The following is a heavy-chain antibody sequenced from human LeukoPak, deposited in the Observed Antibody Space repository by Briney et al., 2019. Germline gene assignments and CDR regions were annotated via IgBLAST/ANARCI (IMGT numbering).Heavy chain of an antibody. J-gene: IGHJ4*02. CDR2: ITGSGETN. CDR3: AKESLVVIESYFDN. CDR1: GFTFSDFA. Sequence: GGSLRLSCVVSGFTFSDFAMSWVRRAPGKGLEWVSAITGSGETNYYADSVKGRFTMSRDNSKNTLYLQMNSLRDEDTAEYFCAKESLVVIESYFDNWGQGTLVTVSS. D-gene: IGHD3-22*01. V-gene: IGHV3-23*01.